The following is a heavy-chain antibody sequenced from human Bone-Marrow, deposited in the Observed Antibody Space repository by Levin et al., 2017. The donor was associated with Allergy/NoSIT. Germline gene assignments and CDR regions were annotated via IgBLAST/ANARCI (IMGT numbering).Heavy chain of an antibody. Sequence: GESLKISCKASGYTFTGYYMHWMRQAPGQGLEWMGQINPNTGNTKFAQKFHGRVTLTRDTSINTVYVEVSSLTSDDTAIYYCARAQRYRAADYWGQGTLVTVSS. CDR2: INPNTGNT. V-gene: IGHV1-2*06. CDR1: GYTFTGYY. CDR3: ARAQRYRAADY. D-gene: IGHD1-1*01. J-gene: IGHJ4*02.